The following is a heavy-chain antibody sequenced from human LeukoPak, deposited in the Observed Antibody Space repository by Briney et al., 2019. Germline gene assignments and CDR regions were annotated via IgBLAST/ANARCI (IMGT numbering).Heavy chain of an antibody. D-gene: IGHD6-13*01. CDR1: GGSFSGYY. CDR3: ARGGSWPYNDY. J-gene: IGHJ4*02. V-gene: IGHV4-59*01. CDR2: IYYSGST. Sequence: PSETLSLTCAVYGGSFSGYYWSWIRQPPGKGLEWIGYIYYSGSTNYNPSLKSRVTISVDTSKNQFSPKLSSVTAADTAVYYCARGGSWPYNDYWGQGTLVTVSS.